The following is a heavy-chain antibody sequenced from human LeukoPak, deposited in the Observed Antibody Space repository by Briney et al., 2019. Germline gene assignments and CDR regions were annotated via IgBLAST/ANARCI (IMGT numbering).Heavy chain of an antibody. CDR1: GYSFTSYW. Sequence: GESLKISCKGSGYSFTSYWIGWVRQMPGKGLEWMGIIYPGDSDTRYSPSFQGQVTISADKSISTAYLQWSSLKASDTAMYYCARSGLRFLEWNDAFDIWGQGTMVTVSS. CDR3: ARSGLRFLEWNDAFDI. V-gene: IGHV5-51*01. J-gene: IGHJ3*02. D-gene: IGHD3-3*01. CDR2: IYPGDSDT.